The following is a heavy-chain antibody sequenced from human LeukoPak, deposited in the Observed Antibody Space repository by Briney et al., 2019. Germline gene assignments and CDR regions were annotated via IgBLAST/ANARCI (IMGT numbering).Heavy chain of an antibody. CDR2: LYSNGGK. CDR3: VRDRAEGRAWVEFDP. V-gene: IGHV3-66*03. CDR1: GFTFSSYA. Sequence: GGSLRLSCAASGFTFSSYAMHWVRQAPGKAPEWVSLLYSNGGKYYADSVRGRFIISRDNSKNTLYLQMNNLRVEDTAVYHCVRDRAEGRAWVEFDPWGQGTVVTVSS. J-gene: IGHJ5*02.